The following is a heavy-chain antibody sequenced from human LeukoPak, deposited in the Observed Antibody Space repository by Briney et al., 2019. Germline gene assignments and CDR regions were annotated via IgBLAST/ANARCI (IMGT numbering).Heavy chain of an antibody. Sequence: GGSLRLSCAASGFTFSSYAMSWVRQAPGKGLEWVSAISGSGGSTYYADSVKGRFTISRDNSKNTLYLQMNSLRAEDTAVYYCAKVNAAGYSSGWPYFDYWGQGTLVTVSS. D-gene: IGHD6-19*01. CDR2: ISGSGGST. J-gene: IGHJ4*02. V-gene: IGHV3-23*01. CDR1: GFTFSSYA. CDR3: AKVNAAGYSSGWPYFDY.